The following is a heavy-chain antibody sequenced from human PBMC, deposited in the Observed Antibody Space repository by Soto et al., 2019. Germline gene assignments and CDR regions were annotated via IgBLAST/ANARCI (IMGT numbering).Heavy chain of an antibody. D-gene: IGHD6-13*01. CDR3: ARARIAAAGMNAFDI. J-gene: IGHJ3*02. CDR2: IITIFGTA. CDR1: GGTFSSYA. Sequence: QVQLVQSGSEVKKPGSSVKVSCKASGGTFSSYAISWVRQAPGQALEWMGGIITIFGTANYAQKFQGRVTITADESTSTAYMELGSLRCEDTAVYYCARARIAAAGMNAFDIWGQGTMVTVSS. V-gene: IGHV1-69*01.